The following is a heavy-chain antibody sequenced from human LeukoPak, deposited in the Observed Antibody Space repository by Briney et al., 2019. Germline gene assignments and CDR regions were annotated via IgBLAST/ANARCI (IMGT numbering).Heavy chain of an antibody. Sequence: PSETLSLTCTVSGGSISSSSYYWGWIRQPPGKGLEWIGSIYYSGSTNYNPSLKSRVTMSVDTSKNQFSLKLSSVTAADTAVYYCARDFRRGKYYDFWSGYYFDYWGQGTLVTVSS. V-gene: IGHV4-39*07. D-gene: IGHD3-3*01. CDR1: GGSISSSSYY. CDR2: IYYSGST. CDR3: ARDFRRGKYYDFWSGYYFDY. J-gene: IGHJ4*02.